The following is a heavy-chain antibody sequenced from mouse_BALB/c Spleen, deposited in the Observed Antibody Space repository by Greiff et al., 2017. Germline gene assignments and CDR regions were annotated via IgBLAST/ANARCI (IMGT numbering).Heavy chain of an antibody. Sequence: EVMLVESGGGLVQPGGSMKLSCVASGFTFSNYWMNWVRQSPEKGLEWVAEIRLKSNNYATHYAESVKGRFTISRDDSKSSVYLQMNNVRAEDTGIYYCTRPNHYGSSGAMDYWGQGTSVTVSS. CDR2: IRLKSNNYAT. D-gene: IGHD1-1*01. V-gene: IGHV6-6*02. CDR3: TRPNHYGSSGAMDY. CDR1: GFTFSNYW. J-gene: IGHJ4*01.